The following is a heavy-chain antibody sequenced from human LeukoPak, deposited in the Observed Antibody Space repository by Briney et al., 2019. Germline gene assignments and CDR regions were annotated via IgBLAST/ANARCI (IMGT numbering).Heavy chain of an antibody. J-gene: IGHJ5*02. Sequence: ASVKVSCKASGYTFTGYYMHWVRQAPGQGLEWMGWINPNSGGTNYAQKFQGRVTMTRDTSISTAYMELSRLRSDDTAVYYCARGNYYDSSGYCYNWFDPWGQGTLVTVSS. CDR2: INPNSGGT. CDR1: GYTFTGYY. V-gene: IGHV1-2*02. D-gene: IGHD3-22*01. CDR3: ARGNYYDSSGYCYNWFDP.